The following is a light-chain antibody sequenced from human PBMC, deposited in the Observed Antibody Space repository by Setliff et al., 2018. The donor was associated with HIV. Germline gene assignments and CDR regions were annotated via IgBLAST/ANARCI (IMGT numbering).Light chain of an antibody. CDR3: CSYAGSSTYV. J-gene: IGLJ1*01. CDR1: SSDVGSYNL. V-gene: IGLV2-23*02. Sequence: QSVLTQPASVSGSPGQLITISCTGTSSDVGSYNLVSWYQQHPGKAPQLMIYEVSKRPSGVSNRFSGSKSGNTASLTISGLQAEDEADYYCCSYAGSSTYVFGTGTKVTVL. CDR2: EVS.